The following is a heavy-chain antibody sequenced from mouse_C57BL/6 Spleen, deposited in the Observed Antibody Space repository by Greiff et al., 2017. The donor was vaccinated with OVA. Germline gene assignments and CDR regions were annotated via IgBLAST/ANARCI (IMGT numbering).Heavy chain of an antibody. CDR3: ARSGYDYESYY. CDR2: IDPSDSYT. CDR1: GYTFTSYW. V-gene: IGHV1-59*01. D-gene: IGHD2-4*01. Sequence: VQLQQPGAELVRPGTSVKLSCKASGYTFTSYWMHWVKQRPGQGLEWIGVIDPSDSYTNYNQKFKGKATLTVDTSSSTAYMQLSSLTSEDSAVYYCARSGYDYESYYWGQGTTLTVSS. J-gene: IGHJ2*01.